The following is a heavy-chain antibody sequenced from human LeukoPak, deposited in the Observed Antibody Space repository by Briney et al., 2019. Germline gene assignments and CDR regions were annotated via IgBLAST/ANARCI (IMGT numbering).Heavy chain of an antibody. D-gene: IGHD2-21*02. J-gene: IGHJ4*02. CDR2: IKSKTDGGTT. Sequence: GGSLRLSCASSGFTFRSYEMKWVRQAPGKGLEWVGRIKSKTDGGTTDYAAPVKGRFTISRDDSKNTLYLQMNSLKTEDTAVYYCTTRYCGGDCYVESFDYWGQGTLVTVSS. V-gene: IGHV3-15*01. CDR3: TTRYCGGDCYVESFDY. CDR1: GFTFRSYE.